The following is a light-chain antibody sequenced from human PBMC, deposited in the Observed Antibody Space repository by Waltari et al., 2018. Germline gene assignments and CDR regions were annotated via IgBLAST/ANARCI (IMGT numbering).Light chain of an antibody. J-gene: IGLJ2*01. CDR2: EVN. CDR1: SSDVGFYNY. Sequence: QSALTQPPSASGSPGQSVTISCTGTSSDVGFYNYVSWYQKHPGKAPKLMIYEVNTRPSGVPDRFSGSKSGNTASLTVSGLQAEDEGDYYCSSYAGSNNLVFGGGTKLTVL. V-gene: IGLV2-8*01. CDR3: SSYAGSNNLV.